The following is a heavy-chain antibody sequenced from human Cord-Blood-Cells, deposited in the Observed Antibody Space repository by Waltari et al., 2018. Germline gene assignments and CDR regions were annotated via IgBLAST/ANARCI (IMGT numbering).Heavy chain of an antibody. CDR3: ARDPHNLDAFDI. Sequence: EVQLVESGGGLVKPGGSLRLSCAASGFTFSSYSMNWVRQAPGKGLEWVSSISSSSSYIYYADSVKGRFTIPRDNAKNSLYLQMNSLRAEDTAVYYCARDPHNLDAFDIWGQGTMVTVSS. V-gene: IGHV3-21*01. D-gene: IGHD1-1*01. CDR2: ISSSSSYI. CDR1: GFTFSSYS. J-gene: IGHJ3*02.